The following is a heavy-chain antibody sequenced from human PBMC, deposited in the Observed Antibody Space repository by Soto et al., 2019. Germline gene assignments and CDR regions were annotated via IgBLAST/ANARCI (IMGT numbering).Heavy chain of an antibody. CDR2: FYCSGSI. D-gene: IGHD6-19*01. V-gene: IGHV4-39*01. J-gene: IGHJ4*02. CDR3: ASPGSGWYDLDY. CDR1: GGSISSSSCY. Sequence: SETLSLTCTVSGGSISSSSCYWDWIRQPPGKGLEWIGTFYCSGSIYYNPSLKSRVTISVDTSKNQFSLKLSSVTAADTAVYYCASPGSGWYDLDYWGQGTLVTVSS.